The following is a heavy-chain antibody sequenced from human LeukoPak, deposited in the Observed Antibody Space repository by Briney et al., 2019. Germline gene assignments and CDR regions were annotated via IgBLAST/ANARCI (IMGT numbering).Heavy chain of an antibody. CDR1: GGSTSSYY. CDR3: ASPTIFGRGGAFDI. J-gene: IGHJ3*02. CDR2: IYTSGST. Sequence: SETLSLTCTVSGGSTSSYYWSWIRQPAGKGLEWIGRIYTSGSTNYNPSLKSRVTMSVDTSKNQFSLKLSSVTAADTAVYYCASPTIFGRGGAFDIWGQGTMVTVSS. V-gene: IGHV4-4*07. D-gene: IGHD3-3*01.